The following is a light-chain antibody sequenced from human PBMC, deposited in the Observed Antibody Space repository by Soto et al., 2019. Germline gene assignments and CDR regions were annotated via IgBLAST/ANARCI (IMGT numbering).Light chain of an antibody. Sequence: IQLTQSPSSLSASVGDRVTITCRASQGISSYLAWYQQKPGKAPKLLIYAASTLQSGVPSRFSGSGSGTDFTLTFSSLQPEDFATYYCQQLNSYPRTFGQGTKVEIK. CDR2: AAS. CDR3: QQLNSYPRT. V-gene: IGKV1-9*01. CDR1: QGISSY. J-gene: IGKJ1*01.